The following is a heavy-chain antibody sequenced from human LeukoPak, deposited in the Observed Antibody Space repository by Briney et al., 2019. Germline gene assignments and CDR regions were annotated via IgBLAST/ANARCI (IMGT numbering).Heavy chain of an antibody. D-gene: IGHD2-2*01. Sequence: GRSLRLSCAASGFTFSSYGMHWVRQAPGKGLEWVAVISSDGSNKYYADSVKGRFTISRDNSKNTLYLQMNSLRAEDTAVYYCAKDRDIVVVPAAIRQGLDYWGQGTLVTVSS. V-gene: IGHV3-30*18. CDR2: ISSDGSNK. CDR1: GFTFSSYG. CDR3: AKDRDIVVVPAAIRQGLDY. J-gene: IGHJ4*02.